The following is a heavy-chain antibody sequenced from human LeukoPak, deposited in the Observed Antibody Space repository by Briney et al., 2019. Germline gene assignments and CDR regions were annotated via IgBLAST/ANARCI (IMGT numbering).Heavy chain of an antibody. J-gene: IGHJ4*02. CDR2: ISAYNGNT. V-gene: IGHV1-18*01. Sequence: ASVKVSCKASGYTFTNYGISWVRQAPGQGLEWMGWISAYNGNTNYAQKLQGRVTMTTDTSTSTAYMELRSLRSDDTAVYYCARTYYYDSSGYYYLDYWGQGTLVTVSS. CDR1: GYTFTNYG. CDR3: ARTYYYDSSGYYYLDY. D-gene: IGHD3-22*01.